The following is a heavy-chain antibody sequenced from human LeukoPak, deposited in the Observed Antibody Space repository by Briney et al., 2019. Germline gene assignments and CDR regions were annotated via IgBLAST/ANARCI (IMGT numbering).Heavy chain of an antibody. Sequence: GGSLRLSCTASGFTFSGYSMNWIRQAPGKGLEWVSSFGTRSTSIYHAGSVKGRFAVSRDNAKNSLYLQMNSLRAEDTALYYCAREVSEGFDFWGQGTLVTVSS. V-gene: IGHV3-21*01. CDR2: FGTRSTSI. D-gene: IGHD3-22*01. J-gene: IGHJ4*02. CDR1: GFTFSGYS. CDR3: AREVSEGFDF.